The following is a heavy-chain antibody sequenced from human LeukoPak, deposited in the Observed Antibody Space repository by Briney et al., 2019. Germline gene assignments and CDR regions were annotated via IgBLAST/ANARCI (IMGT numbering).Heavy chain of an antibody. J-gene: IGHJ4*02. Sequence: GGSLRLFCAASGFTFDDYAMHWVRQAPGKGLEWVSGISWNSGSIGYADSVKGRFTISRDNAKNSLYLQMNSLRAEDTALYYCAKGPNYDILTGYLDYWGQGTLVTVSS. CDR2: ISWNSGSI. D-gene: IGHD3-9*01. CDR3: AKGPNYDILTGYLDY. V-gene: IGHV3-9*01. CDR1: GFTFDDYA.